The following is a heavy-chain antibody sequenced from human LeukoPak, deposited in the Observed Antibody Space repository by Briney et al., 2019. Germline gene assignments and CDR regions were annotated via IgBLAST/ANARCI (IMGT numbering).Heavy chain of an antibody. Sequence: SETLSLTCTVSSGSISSYYWSWIRQPPGKGLEWIGYISPSGSTNYNPSLKSRLTTSVDTSKNQFSLKLTSVTAADTAVYYCARHLAYTSNWEPGAFDYWGQGTMVTVSS. V-gene: IGHV4-4*09. CDR2: ISPSGST. D-gene: IGHD6-13*01. CDR3: ARHLAYTSNWEPGAFDY. J-gene: IGHJ4*02. CDR1: SGSISSYY.